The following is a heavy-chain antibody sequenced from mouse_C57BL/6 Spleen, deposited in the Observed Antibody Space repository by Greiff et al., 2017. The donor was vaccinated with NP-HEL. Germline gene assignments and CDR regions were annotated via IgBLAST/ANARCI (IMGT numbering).Heavy chain of an antibody. J-gene: IGHJ4*01. D-gene: IGHD2-5*01. CDR3: ARVGYSNGDYAMDY. CDR1: GYTFTSYW. V-gene: IGHV1-64*01. CDR2: IHPNSGST. Sequence: VQLQQPGAELVKPGASVKLSCKASGYTFTSYWMHWVKQRPGQGLEWIGMIHPNSGSTNYNEKFKSKATLTVDKSSSTAYMQLSSLTSEDSAVYYCARVGYSNGDYAMDYWGQGTSVTVSS.